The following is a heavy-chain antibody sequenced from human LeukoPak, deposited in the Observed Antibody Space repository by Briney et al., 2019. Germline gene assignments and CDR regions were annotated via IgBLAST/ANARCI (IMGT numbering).Heavy chain of an antibody. CDR3: ARGIPHIGWGLRALLDYYYMDV. J-gene: IGHJ6*03. Sequence: ASVKVSCKASGYTFTSYYMHWVRQAPGQGLEWMGIINPSGGGTNYAQKFQGRVTMTRDTSISTAYMELSRLRSDDTAVYYCARGIPHIGWGLRALLDYYYMDVWGKGTTVTVSS. D-gene: IGHD1-26*01. CDR1: GYTFTSYY. CDR2: INPSGGGT. V-gene: IGHV1-2*02.